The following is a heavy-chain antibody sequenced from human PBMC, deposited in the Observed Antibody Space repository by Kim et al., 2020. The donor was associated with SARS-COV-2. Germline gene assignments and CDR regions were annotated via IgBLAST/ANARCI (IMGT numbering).Heavy chain of an antibody. J-gene: IGHJ6*02. Sequence: ASVKVSCKASGYTFTSYGISWVRQAPGQGLEWMGWISAYNGNTNYAQKLQGRVTMTTDTSTSTAYMELRSLRSDDTAVYYCARDWRGWGPWYYYGMDVWGQGTTVTVSS. CDR1: GYTFTSYG. V-gene: IGHV1-18*04. D-gene: IGHD2-15*01. CDR3: ARDWRGWGPWYYYGMDV. CDR2: ISAYNGNT.